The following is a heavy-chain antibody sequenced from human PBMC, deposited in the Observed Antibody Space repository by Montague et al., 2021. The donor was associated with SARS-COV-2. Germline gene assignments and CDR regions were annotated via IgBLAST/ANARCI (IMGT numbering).Heavy chain of an antibody. J-gene: IGHJ5*02. CDR3: ARGRDQLGWFDP. D-gene: IGHD7-27*01. CDR2: IYYSGST. CDR1: GGSISGDY. V-gene: IGHV4-59*01. Sequence: SETLSLTCTVSGGSISGDYCTWMRQPPGKGMGWLGHIYYSGSTNTNPSLKRRVTVSIDTNKNKYSLKLRSVTAADSAAYFCARGRDQLGWFDPWGQGTLVTVSS.